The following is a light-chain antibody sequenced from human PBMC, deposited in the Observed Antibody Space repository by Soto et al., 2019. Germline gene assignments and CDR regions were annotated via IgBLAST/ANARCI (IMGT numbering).Light chain of an antibody. CDR3: QQYNKWPPDT. CDR1: QSVSSN. J-gene: IGKJ2*01. CDR2: GAS. Sequence: EIVMTQSPANLSVSPGERATLSCRASQSVSSNLAWYQQKPGQGPRLLIYGASTRATGIPARFSGSGSGTEFTLTIRSLQYEDFAVSYCQQYNKWPPDTFGQGTKVEIK. V-gene: IGKV3-15*01.